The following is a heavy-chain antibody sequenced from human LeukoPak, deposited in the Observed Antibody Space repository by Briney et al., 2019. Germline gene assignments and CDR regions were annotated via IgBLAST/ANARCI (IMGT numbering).Heavy chain of an antibody. V-gene: IGHV3-48*02. CDR3: ARDLYSYGRFDY. Sequence: PGGSLRLSCAASGFTFSSFGTSWVRQAPGKGLEWVSYINYDGRDVYYADSVKGRFTTSRDNAKNSLYLQVNSLRDEDTAVYYCARDLYSYGRFDYWGQGTLVTISS. CDR2: INYDGRDV. CDR1: GFTFSSFG. J-gene: IGHJ4*02. D-gene: IGHD5-18*01.